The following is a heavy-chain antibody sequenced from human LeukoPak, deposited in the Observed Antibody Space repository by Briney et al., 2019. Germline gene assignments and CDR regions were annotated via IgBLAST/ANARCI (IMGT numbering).Heavy chain of an antibody. Sequence: PGGSLRLSCAASGFTFSTYAMGWVRQAPGKGLEWVSAIVGSGGITYYADSVEGRFTISGDNSRNTVYLQMNSLRAEDTAVYFCAKGSTTSGYYFDSWGQGTLVTVSS. D-gene: IGHD2/OR15-2a*01. CDR3: AKGSTTSGYYFDS. CDR2: IVGSGGIT. J-gene: IGHJ4*02. V-gene: IGHV3-23*01. CDR1: GFTFSTYA.